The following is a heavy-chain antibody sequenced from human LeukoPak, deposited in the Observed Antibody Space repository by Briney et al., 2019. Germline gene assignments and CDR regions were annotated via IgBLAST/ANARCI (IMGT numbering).Heavy chain of an antibody. CDR2: IYYSGST. J-gene: IGHJ6*03. CDR1: GGSISSYY. V-gene: IGHV4-59*01. D-gene: IGHD5-18*01. Sequence: SETLSLTCTVSGGSISSYYWSWIRQPPGKGLEWVGYIYYSGSTNYNPSLKSRVTISVDTSKNQFSLKLSSVTAADTAFYYCARAIRYSYGFNSNYYMDVWGKGTTVTVSS. CDR3: ARAIRYSYGFNSNYYMDV.